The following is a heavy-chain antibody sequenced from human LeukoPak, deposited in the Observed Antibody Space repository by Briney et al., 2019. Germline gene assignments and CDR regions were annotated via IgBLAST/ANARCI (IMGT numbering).Heavy chain of an antibody. Sequence: GGSLRLSCAAPGFTFSGYWMHWVRQALGRGRVWVSRITSAGSSTRYADSVKGRFTISRDNAKNTLYLQMNSLRAEGTAVYYCAREYISSLALTYWGRGTLVTVSS. CDR1: GFTFSGYW. J-gene: IGHJ4*02. CDR3: AREYISSLALTY. CDR2: ITSAGSST. V-gene: IGHV3-74*01. D-gene: IGHD3-9*01.